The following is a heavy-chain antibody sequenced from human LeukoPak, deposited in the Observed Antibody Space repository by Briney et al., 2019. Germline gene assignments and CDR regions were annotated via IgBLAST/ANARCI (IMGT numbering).Heavy chain of an antibody. Sequence: SSETLSLTCTVSGCSISSYYWSWIRQPPGKGLEWIGYIDYSGSSTYSPSLKGRVTISVDTSMNPFSLRLTSVTAADTAVYYCARGPSLDWSRPFDYCGARTL. J-gene: IGHJ4*02. D-gene: IGHD3-9*01. CDR3: ARGPSLDWSRPFDY. CDR1: GCSISSYY. CDR2: IDYSGSS. V-gene: IGHV4-59*01.